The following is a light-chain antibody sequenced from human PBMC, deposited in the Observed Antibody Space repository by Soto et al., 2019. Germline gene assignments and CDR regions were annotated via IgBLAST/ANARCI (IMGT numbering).Light chain of an antibody. Sequence: VIWMTQSPSLLSASTGDRVTISCLMSQGISSYLAWYQQKPGKAPELLIYAASTLQSGVPSRFSGSGSGTDFTLTISSLQSEDFATYYCQQLNSYPITFGQGTRLEIK. CDR1: QGISSY. V-gene: IGKV1D-8*03. CDR2: AAS. CDR3: QQLNSYPIT. J-gene: IGKJ5*01.